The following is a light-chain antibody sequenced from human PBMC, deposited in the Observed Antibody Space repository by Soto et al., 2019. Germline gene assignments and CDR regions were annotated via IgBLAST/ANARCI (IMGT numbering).Light chain of an antibody. CDR3: QQYGGSPSYT. Sequence: EKVLTQSPGTLSLSPGERATLSCRASQSVSSNYLAWYQQKPGQAPRLLIYGASSRATGITDRFSGSGSGTDFTLTISRLEPEDFAVYYCQQYGGSPSYTFGQGTKLEIQ. CDR2: GAS. CDR1: QSVSSNY. V-gene: IGKV3-20*01. J-gene: IGKJ2*01.